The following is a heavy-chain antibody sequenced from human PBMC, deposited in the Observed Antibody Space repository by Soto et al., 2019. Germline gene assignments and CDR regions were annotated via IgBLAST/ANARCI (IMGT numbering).Heavy chain of an antibody. CDR3: ARKFTVTTGFDY. CDR1: GGSIGSVGYY. D-gene: IGHD4-4*01. J-gene: IGHJ4*02. Sequence: QVQLQESGPGLVKPSQTLSLTCTVSGGSIGSVGYYWSWIRQHPGKGLEWIGYIYYSGSTYYNPSLKSRVTISVDTSKNQFSLKLSSVTAADTAVYYCARKFTVTTGFDYWGQGTLVTVSS. CDR2: IYYSGST. V-gene: IGHV4-31*03.